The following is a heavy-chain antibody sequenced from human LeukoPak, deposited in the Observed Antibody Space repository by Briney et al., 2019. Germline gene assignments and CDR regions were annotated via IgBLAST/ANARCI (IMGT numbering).Heavy chain of an antibody. CDR1: VYIFTGYY. CDR3: ARTYYDVWNGYPNWFDP. V-gene: IGHV1-2*02. D-gene: IGHD3-3*01. J-gene: IGHJ5*02. CDR2: INPNSGGT. Sequence: ASVKVSCKASVYIFTGYYMHWVRQAPGQGLEWMGWINPNSGGTIFAQKFQGRDTMNRDTSISTAYMELSRLRSDDTAVYYCARTYYDVWNGYPNWFDPWGQGILVTVSS.